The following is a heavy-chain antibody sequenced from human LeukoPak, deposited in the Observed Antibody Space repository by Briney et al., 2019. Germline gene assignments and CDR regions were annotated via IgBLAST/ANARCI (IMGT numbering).Heavy chain of an antibody. Sequence: ASVKVSYKASGYTFTSYGISWVRQAPGQGLEWMGWISAYNGNTNYARKLQGRVTMTTDTSTSTAYMELRSLRSDDTAVYYCARESEQQPYGMDVWGQGTTVTVSS. CDR3: ARESEQQPYGMDV. V-gene: IGHV1-18*01. J-gene: IGHJ6*02. CDR2: ISAYNGNT. D-gene: IGHD6-13*01. CDR1: GYTFTSYG.